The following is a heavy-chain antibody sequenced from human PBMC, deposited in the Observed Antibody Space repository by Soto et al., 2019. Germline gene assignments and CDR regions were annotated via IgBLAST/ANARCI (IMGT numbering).Heavy chain of an antibody. CDR3: ARDSGDYYDSSGSVYWFDP. J-gene: IGHJ5*02. D-gene: IGHD3-22*01. V-gene: IGHV4-4*07. CDR2: IYTSGST. CDR1: GGSISSYY. Sequence: SETLSLTCTVSGGSISSYYWSWIRQPAGKGLEWIGRIYTSGSTNYNPSLKSRVTMSVDTSKNQFSLKLSSVTAADTAVYYCARDSGDYYDSSGSVYWFDPWGQGTLVTVSS.